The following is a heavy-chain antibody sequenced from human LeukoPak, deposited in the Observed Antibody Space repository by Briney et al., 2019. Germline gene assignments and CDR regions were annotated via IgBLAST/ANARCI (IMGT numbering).Heavy chain of an antibody. Sequence: PGRSLRLSCTASGFTFGDYAMSWVRQAPGKGLEWVGFIRSKAYGGTTECAASVKGRFTISRDDSKSIAYLQMNSLKTEDTAVYYCTRMRKYYYDSSGYYYSNWFDPWGQGTLVTVSS. CDR1: GFTFGDYA. V-gene: IGHV3-49*04. CDR2: IRSKAYGGTT. J-gene: IGHJ5*02. CDR3: TRMRKYYYDSSGYYYSNWFDP. D-gene: IGHD3-22*01.